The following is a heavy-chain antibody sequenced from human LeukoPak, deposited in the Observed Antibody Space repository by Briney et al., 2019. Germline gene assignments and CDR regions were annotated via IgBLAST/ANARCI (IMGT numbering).Heavy chain of an antibody. V-gene: IGHV3-23*01. CDR1: GFTFSSYA. J-gene: IGHJ4*02. CDR3: AKLGCGGTRCYVNY. Sequence: GGSLRLSCAASGFTFSSYAMSWVRQAPGKGLEWVSIISDNGGSTYYADSVKGRFTISRDNSKNMLYLQMNSQRAEDTAVYSCAKLGCGGTRCYVNYWGQGTLVTVSS. D-gene: IGHD2-2*01. CDR2: ISDNGGST.